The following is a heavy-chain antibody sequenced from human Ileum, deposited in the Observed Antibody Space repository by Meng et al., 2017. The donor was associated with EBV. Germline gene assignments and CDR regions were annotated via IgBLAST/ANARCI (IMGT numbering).Heavy chain of an antibody. CDR1: GGFFSGYY. J-gene: IGHJ5*02. CDR2: INHSGST. V-gene: IGHV4-34*02. Sequence: QVQLQQWGEGLLNPSETLALSCAVYGGFFSGYYWSWIRQSPGKGLEWIGEINHSGSTNYNPSLKSRVTISVDTSKNQFSLKLTSVTAADTAVYYCAREARSSGYHPGIGPWGQGTLVTVSS. CDR3: AREARSSGYHPGIGP. D-gene: IGHD3-22*01.